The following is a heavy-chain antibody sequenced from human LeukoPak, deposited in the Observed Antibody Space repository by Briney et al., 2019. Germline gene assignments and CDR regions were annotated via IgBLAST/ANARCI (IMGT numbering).Heavy chain of an antibody. V-gene: IGHV3-20*04. CDR3: ARVGIYGDYNRYFDY. D-gene: IGHD4-17*01. CDR2: INWNGGSI. Sequence: GGSLRLSCAASGFTFDDYGMSWVRQAPEKGLEWVSGINWNGGSIGYVDSVKGRFTISRDNAKNSLYLQMNSLRAEDTALYYCARVGIYGDYNRYFDYWGQGTLVTVSS. J-gene: IGHJ4*02. CDR1: GFTFDDYG.